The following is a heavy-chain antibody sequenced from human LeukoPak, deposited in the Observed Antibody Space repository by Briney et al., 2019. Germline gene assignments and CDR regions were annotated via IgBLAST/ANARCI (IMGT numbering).Heavy chain of an antibody. CDR2: INHSGST. CDR3: ARVHGYHDMLTGYYRYYFDY. J-gene: IGHJ4*02. D-gene: IGHD3-9*01. Sequence: SETLSLTCAVYDGSFSGYYWTWIRQPPGKGLEWIGEINHSGSTNYNPSLKSRVTISVDTSKNQFSLKLTSVTAADTAVYYCARVHGYHDMLTGYYRYYFDYWGQGTLVTVSS. CDR1: DGSFSGYY. V-gene: IGHV4-34*01.